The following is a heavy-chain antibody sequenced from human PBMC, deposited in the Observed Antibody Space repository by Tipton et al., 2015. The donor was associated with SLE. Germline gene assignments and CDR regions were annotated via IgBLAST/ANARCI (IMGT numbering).Heavy chain of an antibody. CDR2: IKPDGSEG. Sequence: GSLRLSCAASGFTSSSYWMSWVRQAPGKGLEWVANIKPDGSEGFYVESVKGRFTISRDNARDSLYLQMNSLRAEDTAVYYCARGDFVGAAFVDAFDIWGQGTVVTVSS. V-gene: IGHV3-7*01. CDR1: GFTSSSYW. CDR3: ARGDFVGAAFVDAFDI. J-gene: IGHJ3*02. D-gene: IGHD1-26*01.